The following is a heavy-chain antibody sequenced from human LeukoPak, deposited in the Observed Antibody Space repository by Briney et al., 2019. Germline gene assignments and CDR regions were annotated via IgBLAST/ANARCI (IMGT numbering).Heavy chain of an antibody. J-gene: IGHJ5*02. D-gene: IGHD3-16*01. V-gene: IGHV1-18*01. Sequence: ASVTVSCLASGYTLTGYGISWVRPAPGQGGEWMGWNSSYNCNTNYAQQLQGRVTMTTDTSTSTAYMELRSLRSDDAAVYYCARGLKAYLDPWGQGTLVTVSS. CDR1: GYTLTGYG. CDR3: ARGLKAYLDP. CDR2: NSSYNCNT.